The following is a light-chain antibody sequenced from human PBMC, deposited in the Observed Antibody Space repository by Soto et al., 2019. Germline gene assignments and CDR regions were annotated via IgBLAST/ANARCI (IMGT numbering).Light chain of an antibody. Sequence: VLAQSPATLSFSPGERATLSCRASQSVSSYLAWYQQKPGQAPRLLIYDASNRATGIPARFSGSGSGTDFTLTISSLEPEDFAVYYCQQRSNWPLYTSGKRTKQDI. V-gene: IGKV3-11*01. CDR1: QSVSSY. CDR2: DAS. J-gene: IGKJ2*01. CDR3: QQRSNWPLYT.